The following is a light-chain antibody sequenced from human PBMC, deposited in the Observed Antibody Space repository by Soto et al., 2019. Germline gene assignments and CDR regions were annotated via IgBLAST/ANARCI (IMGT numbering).Light chain of an antibody. V-gene: IGKV3D-11*01. J-gene: IGKJ4*01. CDR1: QGIGST. CDR3: QQRSNWPLT. Sequence: IVMTQSPATLSVSPGERATLSCRASQGIGSTLAWYQQKPGQTPRLLIYDASTRATGIPARFSGSGSGTDFTLTISSLEPEDFAVYYCQQRSNWPLTFGGGTKVDIK. CDR2: DAS.